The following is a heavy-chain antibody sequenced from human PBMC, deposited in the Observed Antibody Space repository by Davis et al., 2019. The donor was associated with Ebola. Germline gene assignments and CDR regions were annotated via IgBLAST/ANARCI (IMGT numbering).Heavy chain of an antibody. Sequence: MPSETLSLTCTVSDGSTSSSIYSWVWIRQPLGKGLEWIGSIYYGGTTYYNPSPKSRVTVSADTSKNQFSLKLSSVTAAETAVYYCARRSLTSPHLWGQGTLVSVSS. CDR2: IYYGGTT. J-gene: IGHJ5*02. V-gene: IGHV4-39*01. CDR1: DGSTSSSIYS. D-gene: IGHD2-2*01. CDR3: ARRSLTSPHL.